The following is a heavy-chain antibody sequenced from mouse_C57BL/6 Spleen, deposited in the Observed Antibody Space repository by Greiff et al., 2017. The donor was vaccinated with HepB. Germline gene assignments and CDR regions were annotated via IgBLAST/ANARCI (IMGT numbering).Heavy chain of an antibody. CDR3: ARKRDDAYYYSMDD. Sequence: QVTLKESGPGILQPSQTLSLTCSSSGFSLRTFGMGVGWIRQPSGKGLEWLSHIWWDDDKYYNPALKSRLTISKDTSKNQVFLKIANVDTADTATYYCARKRDDAYYYSMDDWGEGTSVTVSS. V-gene: IGHV8-8*01. J-gene: IGHJ4*01. D-gene: IGHD3-3*01. CDR1: GFSLRTFGMG. CDR2: IWWDDDK.